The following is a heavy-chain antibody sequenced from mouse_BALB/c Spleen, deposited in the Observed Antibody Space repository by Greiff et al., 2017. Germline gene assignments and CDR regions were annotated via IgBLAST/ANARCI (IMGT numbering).Heavy chain of an antibody. CDR2: IYPGDGDT. CDR1: GYAFSSYC. D-gene: IGHD6-1*01. CDR3: ARCHPMDY. V-gene: IGHV1-80*01. J-gene: IGHJ4*01. Sequence: QVQLQQSGAELVRPGSSVKISCTASGYAFSSYCMNWVKQRPGQGLEWIGQIYPGDGDTNYNGKFKGKATLTADKSSSTAYMQLSSLTSEDSAVYFCARCHPMDYWGQGTSVTVSS.